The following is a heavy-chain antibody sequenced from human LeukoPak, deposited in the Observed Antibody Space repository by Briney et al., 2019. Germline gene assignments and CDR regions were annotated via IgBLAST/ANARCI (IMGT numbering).Heavy chain of an antibody. D-gene: IGHD3-10*01. Sequence: SETLSLTCAVYGGSFSGYYWSWIRQPPGKGLEWIGEINHSGSTNYNPSLKSRVTISVDTSKNQFSLKLSSVTAADTALYYCVRGPYGSGISNWFDPWGQGTLVIVSS. CDR3: VRGPYGSGISNWFDP. J-gene: IGHJ5*02. V-gene: IGHV4-34*01. CDR1: GGSFSGYY. CDR2: INHSGST.